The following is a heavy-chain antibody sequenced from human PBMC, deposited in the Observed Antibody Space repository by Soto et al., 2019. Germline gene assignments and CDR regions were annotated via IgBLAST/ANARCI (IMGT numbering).Heavy chain of an antibody. CDR2: IKSKTDGGTT. Sequence: EVQLVESGGGLVKPGGSLRLSCAASGFTFSNAWMSWVRQAPGKGQEWVGRIKSKTDGGTTDYAAPVKGRFTISRDDSKNTLYLQMNSLKTEDTAVYYCTTDSDIVVVPAAMGADYYYYYGMDVWGQGTTVTVSS. CDR1: GFTFSNAW. CDR3: TTDSDIVVVPAAMGADYYYYYGMDV. J-gene: IGHJ6*02. V-gene: IGHV3-15*01. D-gene: IGHD2-2*01.